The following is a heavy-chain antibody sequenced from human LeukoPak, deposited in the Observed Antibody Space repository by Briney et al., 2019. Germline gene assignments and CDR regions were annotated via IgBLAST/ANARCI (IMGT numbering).Heavy chain of an antibody. J-gene: IGHJ4*02. CDR3: AREEEGGTFDY. CDR1: GYTFTAYY. CDR2: IYASVGST. Sequence: ASVKVSCKTSGYTFTAYYINWVRQAPGQGLEWMGIIYASVGSTNYAQKFQGRVTMTGDTSTSTVYMELSSLRSEDTAVYYCAREEEGGTFDYWGQGTLVTVSS. V-gene: IGHV1-46*01. D-gene: IGHD3-16*01.